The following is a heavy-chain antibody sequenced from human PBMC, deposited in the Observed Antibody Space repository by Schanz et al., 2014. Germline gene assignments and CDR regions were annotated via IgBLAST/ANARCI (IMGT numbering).Heavy chain of an antibody. D-gene: IGHD6-6*01. CDR3: AKVWKDHRIAGRPGWSDGMDV. V-gene: IGHV3-23*04. Sequence: VQLVESGGGLVQPGGSLRLSCAASGFTVSSNYMSWVRQAPGKGLEWVSCIRGSGGSTLYADSVQGRFTISRDDSKNMLYLQMNSLRAEDTAVYYCAKVWKDHRIAGRPGWSDGMDVWGQGTTVTVSS. CDR1: GFTVSSNY. J-gene: IGHJ6*02. CDR2: IRGSGGST.